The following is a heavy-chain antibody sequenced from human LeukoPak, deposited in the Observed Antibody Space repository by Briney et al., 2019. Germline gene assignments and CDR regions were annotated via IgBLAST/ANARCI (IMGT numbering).Heavy chain of an antibody. D-gene: IGHD2-15*01. CDR1: GYTFTGNY. CDR3: ARALCSGGSCYIDY. V-gene: IGHV1-2*06. Sequence: ASVKVSCKTSGYTFTGNYIHWVRQAPGQGLEWMGRINPNSGGTGCAQKFQGRVTMTRDTSISTAYMELSRLRSDDTAVYYCARALCSGGSCYIDYWGQGTLVTVSS. J-gene: IGHJ4*02. CDR2: INPNSGGT.